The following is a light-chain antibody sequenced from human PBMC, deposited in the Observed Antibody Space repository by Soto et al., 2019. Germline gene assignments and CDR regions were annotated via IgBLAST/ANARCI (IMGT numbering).Light chain of an antibody. CDR1: SIDVGGYNY. J-gene: IGLJ2*01. V-gene: IGLV2-8*01. Sequence: QSALTQPPSASGSPGQSVTISCTGTSIDVGGYNYVSWYQQHPGKAPKLMIYEVSKRPSGVPDRFSGSKSGNTASLTVSGLQAEDEADYYCSSYAGSNTRADVVFGGGTKLTVL. CDR2: EVS. CDR3: SSYAGSNTRADVV.